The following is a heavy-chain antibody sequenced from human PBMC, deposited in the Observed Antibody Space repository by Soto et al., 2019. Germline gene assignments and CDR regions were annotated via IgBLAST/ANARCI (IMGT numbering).Heavy chain of an antibody. CDR2: ITSSSNTT. J-gene: IGHJ5*02. Sequence: GGSLRLSCVASGFTYSSYAMSWVRQAPGKGLEWVSTITSSSNTTHYADSVKGRFTISRDNSKNSLYLQMNSLRAEDTAVYHCARGGDILDWFDPWGQGTLVTVSS. V-gene: IGHV3-23*01. CDR1: GFTYSSYA. D-gene: IGHD5-12*01. CDR3: ARGGDILDWFDP.